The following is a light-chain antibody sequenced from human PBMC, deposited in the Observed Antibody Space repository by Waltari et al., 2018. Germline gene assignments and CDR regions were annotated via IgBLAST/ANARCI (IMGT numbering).Light chain of an antibody. V-gene: IGLV2-14*03. Sequence: QSALTQPASVSGSPGQSTTISCTGTSSDIGAYNYVSWYQHHPGKAPKLIIYDVSKRPSGVSTRFSGSKSGNTASLTISGLQAEDKAAYYCTSYTSTHIPWVFGGGTNLTVL. CDR2: DVS. J-gene: IGLJ3*02. CDR1: SSDIGAYNY. CDR3: TSYTSTHIPWV.